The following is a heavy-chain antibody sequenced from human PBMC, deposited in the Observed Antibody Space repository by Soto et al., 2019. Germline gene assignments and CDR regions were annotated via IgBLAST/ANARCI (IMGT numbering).Heavy chain of an antibody. J-gene: IGHJ4*02. CDR1: GFSLSTSGVG. D-gene: IGHD6-19*01. Sequence: QITLKESGPTLVKPTQTLTLTCTFSGFSLSTSGVGVGWIRQPPGKALEWLALIYWDDDKRYSPSLKSRLTITKYTSKNPVVLTMPTMDPVDTATYYGANIALAGRSIQYWGQGTLVTVSS. CDR3: ANIALAGRSIQY. CDR2: IYWDDDK. V-gene: IGHV2-5*02.